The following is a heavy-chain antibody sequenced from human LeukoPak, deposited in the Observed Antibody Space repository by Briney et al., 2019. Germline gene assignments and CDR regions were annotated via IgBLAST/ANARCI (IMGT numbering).Heavy chain of an antibody. J-gene: IGHJ4*02. D-gene: IGHD3-3*01. Sequence: ASVKVSRTASVYTSTSYDINWGRQATGQGLEWMGWMNPNSGNTGYAQKFQGRVTMTRNTSISTAYMELSSLRSEDTAVYYCAWGIFGVVIGSPCWGQGTLVTVSS. CDR3: AWGIFGVVIGSPC. V-gene: IGHV1-8*01. CDR2: MNPNSGNT. CDR1: VYTSTSYD.